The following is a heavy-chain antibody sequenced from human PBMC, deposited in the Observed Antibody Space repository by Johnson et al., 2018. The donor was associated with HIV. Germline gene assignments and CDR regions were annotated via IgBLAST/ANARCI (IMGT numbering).Heavy chain of an antibody. J-gene: IGHJ3*02. Sequence: QLVESGGALVQPGGSLRLSCAPSGFTFDDYAMHWVRQPPGKGLEWVSGISWNSDNIAYADSVQGRFTIARDNAKHALHLQMNSLRTEDTAIYYCAKDRVRYSSDVDALDMWGQGTMVTVSP. CDR3: AKDRVRYSSDVDALDM. CDR1: GFTFDDYA. D-gene: IGHD6-19*01. V-gene: IGHV3-9*01. CDR2: ISWNSDNI.